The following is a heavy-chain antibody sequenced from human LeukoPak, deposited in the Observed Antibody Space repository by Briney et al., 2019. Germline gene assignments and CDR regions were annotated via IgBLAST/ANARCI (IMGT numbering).Heavy chain of an antibody. V-gene: IGHV3-66*02. D-gene: IGHD6-13*01. CDR3: AKRGSSWWDYYYYYYMDV. CDR2: IYSGGST. CDR1: GFTVSSNY. J-gene: IGHJ6*03. Sequence: GGSLRLSCAASGFTVSSNYMSWVRQAPGKGLEWVSVIYSGGSTYYADSVKGRFTISRDNSKNTLYLQMNSLRAEDTAVYYCAKRGSSWWDYYYYYYMDVWGKGTTVTVSS.